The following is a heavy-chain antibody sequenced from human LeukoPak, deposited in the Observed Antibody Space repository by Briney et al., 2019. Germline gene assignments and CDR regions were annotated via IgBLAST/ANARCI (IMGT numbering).Heavy chain of an antibody. D-gene: IGHD1-26*01. Sequence: GGSLRLSCAASGFTFSSYEMNWVRQAPGKGLEWVSYISSCGSTMYYADSVKGRFTISRDNAKNSLYLQMNSLRAEDTAVYYCARALKGLRRRIGGTTTFEYYYYMDVWGKGTTVTISS. V-gene: IGHV3-48*03. CDR2: ISSCGSTM. J-gene: IGHJ6*03. CDR3: ARALKGLRRRIGGTTTFEYYYYMDV. CDR1: GFTFSSYE.